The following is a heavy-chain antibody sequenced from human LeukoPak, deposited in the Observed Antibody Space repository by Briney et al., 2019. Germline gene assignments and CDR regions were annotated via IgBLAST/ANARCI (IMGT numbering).Heavy chain of an antibody. CDR3: ARLNSYYFDY. D-gene: IGHD5-18*01. V-gene: IGHV4-59*08. CDR2: MYYSGST. Sequence: SETLSLTCTVSGGSISTDHWSWIRQPPGKGLEWIGYMYYSGSTNYNPSLKSRVTISGDTPKNQFSLKLSSVTAADTAVYYCARLNSYYFDYWGQGNLVTVSS. CDR1: GGSISTDH. J-gene: IGHJ4*02.